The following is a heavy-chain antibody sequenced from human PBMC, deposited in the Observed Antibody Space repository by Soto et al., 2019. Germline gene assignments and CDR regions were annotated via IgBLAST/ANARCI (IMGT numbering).Heavy chain of an antibody. CDR3: ARGTRYDFWSGYLNYFDY. J-gene: IGHJ4*02. CDR1: GGSVSSGSYY. Sequence: SETLSLTCTVSGGSVSSGSYYWSWIRQPPGKGLEWIGYIYYSGSTNYNPSLKSRVTISVDTSKNQFSLKLSSVTAADTAVYYCARGTRYDFWSGYLNYFDYWGQGTLVTVSS. D-gene: IGHD3-3*01. V-gene: IGHV4-61*01. CDR2: IYYSGST.